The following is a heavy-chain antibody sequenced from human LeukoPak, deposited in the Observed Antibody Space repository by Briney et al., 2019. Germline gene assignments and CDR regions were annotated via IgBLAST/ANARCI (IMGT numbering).Heavy chain of an antibody. CDR1: GLTFNKSW. CDR2: ISGSGGST. V-gene: IGHV3-23*01. D-gene: IGHD6-19*01. Sequence: GGSLRLSCAASGLTFNKSWMHWVRQAPGKGLEWVSAISGSGGSTYYADSVKGRFTISRDNPKNTLYLQMNSLRAEDTAVYYCAKALIAVAGGIDYWGQGTLVTVSS. CDR3: AKALIAVAGGIDY. J-gene: IGHJ4*02.